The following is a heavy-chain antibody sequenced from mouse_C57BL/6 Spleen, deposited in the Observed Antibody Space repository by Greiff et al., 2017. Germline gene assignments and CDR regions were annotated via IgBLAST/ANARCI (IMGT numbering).Heavy chain of an antibody. J-gene: IGHJ4*01. CDR1: GYSFTSYY. D-gene: IGHD4-1*01. V-gene: IGHV1-66*01. CDR3: ARSAGTRGYAMDY. CDR2: IYPGSGNT. Sequence: QVQLQQSGPELVKPGASVKISCKASGYSFTSYYIHWVKQRPGQGLEWIGWIYPGSGNTKYNEKFKGKATLTADTSSSTAYMQLSSLTSEDSAVYYCARSAGTRGYAMDYWGQGTSVTVSS.